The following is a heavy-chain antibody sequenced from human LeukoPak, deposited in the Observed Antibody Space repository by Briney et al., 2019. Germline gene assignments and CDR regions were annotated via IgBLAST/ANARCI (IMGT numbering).Heavy chain of an antibody. D-gene: IGHD5-18*01. CDR3: ALPFRGYTYGASGGGADY. CDR2: INPSGGST. Sequence: ASVKVSCKASGYTFTSYYIHWVRQAPGQGLEWMGVINPSGGSTTYAQKSQGRVTVTRDTSTSTVYMELSSLRFEDTAVYYCALPFRGYTYGASGGGADYWGQGTLVTVSS. CDR1: GYTFTSYY. V-gene: IGHV1-46*03. J-gene: IGHJ4*02.